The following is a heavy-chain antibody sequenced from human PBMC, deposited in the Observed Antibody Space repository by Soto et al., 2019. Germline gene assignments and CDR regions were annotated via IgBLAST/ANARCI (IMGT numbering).Heavy chain of an antibody. CDR3: TKDGRFDSDGSLYYYYYGMDV. J-gene: IGHJ6*02. CDR1: GFTFNNYG. V-gene: IGHV3-30*18. D-gene: IGHD2-15*01. CDR2: ISNDGSNR. Sequence: PGGSLRLSCAASGFTFNNYGMNWVRQGPGKGLEWVAIISNDGSNRYYIESVRGRFTISRDNSKNMLFLQMNSLRAEDTAVYFCTKDGRFDSDGSLYYYYYGMDVWGQGTTVTVSS.